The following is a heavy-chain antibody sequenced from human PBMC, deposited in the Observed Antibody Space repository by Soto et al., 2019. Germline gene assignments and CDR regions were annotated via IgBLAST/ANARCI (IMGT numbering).Heavy chain of an antibody. J-gene: IGHJ3*02. Sequence: GGSLRLSCAASGFTFSSYSMNWVRQAPGKGLEWVSSISSSSSYIYYADSVKGRFTISRDNAKNSLYLQMNSLRAEDTAVYYSARDLSPAASAFDIWGQGTMVTVSS. D-gene: IGHD2-2*01. V-gene: IGHV3-21*01. CDR2: ISSSSSYI. CDR1: GFTFSSYS. CDR3: ARDLSPAASAFDI.